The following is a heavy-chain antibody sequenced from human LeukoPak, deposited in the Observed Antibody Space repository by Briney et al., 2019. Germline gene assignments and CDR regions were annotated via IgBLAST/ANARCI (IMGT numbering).Heavy chain of an antibody. V-gene: IGHV3-11*04. D-gene: IGHD6-13*01. CDR2: ISSSGNTI. Sequence: GGSLRLSCVASGFTFSDYYMSWIRQAPGKGLEWVSYISSSGNTIYYADSVKGRFTISRDNAKNSLYLQMNSLRGEDTAVYYCARSGSSWLNWFDPWGQGTLVTVSS. J-gene: IGHJ5*02. CDR3: ARSGSSWLNWFDP. CDR1: GFTFSDYY.